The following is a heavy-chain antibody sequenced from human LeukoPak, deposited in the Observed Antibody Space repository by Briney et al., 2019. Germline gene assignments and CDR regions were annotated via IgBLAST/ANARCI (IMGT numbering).Heavy chain of an antibody. Sequence: ASVKVSCKASGYTFTSYNMHWVRQAPGQGLEWMGIINPSGGSTNYAQKFQGRVTMTRDTSTSTVYMELSSLRSEDTAVYYCARDLFPAVAGTPTFFDYWGQGTLVTVSS. J-gene: IGHJ4*02. V-gene: IGHV1-46*01. CDR3: ARDLFPAVAGTPTFFDY. D-gene: IGHD6-19*01. CDR2: INPSGGST. CDR1: GYTFTSYN.